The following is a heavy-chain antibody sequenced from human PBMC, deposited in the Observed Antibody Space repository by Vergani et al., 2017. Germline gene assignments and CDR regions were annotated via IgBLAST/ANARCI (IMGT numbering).Heavy chain of an antibody. CDR3: AKDQATHVWGSSGWTNYYYYGMDV. Sequence: QVQLVQSGAEVKKPGSSVKVSCKASGGTFSSYGMHWVRQAPGKGLEWVAVISYDGSNKYYADSVKGRFTISRDNSKNTLYLQMNSLRAEDTAVYYCAKDQATHVWGSSGWTNYYYYGMDVWGQGTTVTVSS. CDR2: ISYDGSNK. J-gene: IGHJ6*02. V-gene: IGHV3-30*18. D-gene: IGHD6-19*01. CDR1: GGTFSSYG.